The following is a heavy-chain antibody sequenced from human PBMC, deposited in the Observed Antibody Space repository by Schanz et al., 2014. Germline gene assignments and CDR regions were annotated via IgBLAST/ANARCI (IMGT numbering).Heavy chain of an antibody. CDR1: GFTFSSYA. CDR3: RLWFGELYYGMDV. V-gene: IGHV3-23*04. CDR2: ISGSGGST. D-gene: IGHD3-10*01. Sequence: EVQLVESGGGLVQPGGSLRFSCAASGFTFSSYAMSWVRQAPGKGLEWVSAISGSGGSTYYADSVKGRFTISRDNSKNPLYLQMNSLRAEDAAVYYCRLWFGELYYGMDVWGRGTTVTVSS. J-gene: IGHJ6*02.